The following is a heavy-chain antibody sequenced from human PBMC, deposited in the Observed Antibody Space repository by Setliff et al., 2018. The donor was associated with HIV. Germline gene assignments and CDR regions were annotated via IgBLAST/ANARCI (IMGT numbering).Heavy chain of an antibody. CDR3: AKTQTVITVYGPFDS. D-gene: IGHD4-4*01. J-gene: IGHJ4*02. Sequence: GGSLRLSCAASGFIFNNHGMHWVRQAPGKGLEWVTFIEFDGSDKYYVDSVKGRFTVSRDNSNNTVYLQMNSLRAEDTAMYYCAKTQTVITVYGPFDSWGQGTPVTVSS. CDR1: GFIFNNHG. V-gene: IGHV3-30*02. CDR2: IEFDGSDK.